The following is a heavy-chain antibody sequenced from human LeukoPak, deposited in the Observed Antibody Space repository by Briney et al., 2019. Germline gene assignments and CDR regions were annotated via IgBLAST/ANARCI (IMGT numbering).Heavy chain of an antibody. CDR2: INPSGGST. V-gene: IGHV1-46*01. J-gene: IGHJ5*02. CDR3: ARDIYYGSSGSRFDP. Sequence: ASVKVSCKASGYTFTSYYIHWVRQAPGQGLEWMGIINPSGGSTSYAQKFQGRVTMTRDTSTSTVYMYLSSLRSEDTAVYYCARDIYYGSSGSRFDPWGQGTLVTVSS. D-gene: IGHD3-22*01. CDR1: GYTFTSYY.